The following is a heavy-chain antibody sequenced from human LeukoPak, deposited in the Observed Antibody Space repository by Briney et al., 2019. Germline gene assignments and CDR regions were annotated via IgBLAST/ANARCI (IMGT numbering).Heavy chain of an antibody. V-gene: IGHV1-24*01. CDR2: FDPEDGET. Sequence: ASVKVSCKVSGYTLTELSMHWVRQAPGKGLEWMGGFDPEDGETIYAQKFQGRVTMTEDTSTDTAYMELSSLRSEDTAVYYCATVSGDSSGYYYYGVDVWGQGTTVTVSS. D-gene: IGHD3-22*01. CDR1: GYTLTELS. J-gene: IGHJ6*02. CDR3: ATVSGDSSGYYYYGVDV.